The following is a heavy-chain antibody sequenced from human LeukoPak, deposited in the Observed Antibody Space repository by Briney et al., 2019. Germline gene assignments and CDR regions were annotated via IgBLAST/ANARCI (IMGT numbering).Heavy chain of an antibody. CDR2: IDTNTGNP. J-gene: IGHJ4*02. Sequence: ASVTVSCTASGYTFSSYPMIWVRQAPGQGLEWMGWIDTNTGNPSNAQGFTGRFVFSLDTSVSTTFLYINNLKADDTAVYYCARGGGARLRYPFDYWGQGTLVTVSS. CDR3: ARGGGARLRYPFDY. D-gene: IGHD3-16*01. CDR1: GYTFSSYP. V-gene: IGHV7-4-1*02.